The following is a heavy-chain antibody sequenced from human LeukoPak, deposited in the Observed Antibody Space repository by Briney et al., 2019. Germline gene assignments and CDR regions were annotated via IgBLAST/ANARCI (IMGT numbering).Heavy chain of an antibody. V-gene: IGHV4-61*09. CDR2: IYTSGST. D-gene: IGHD2-8*01. CDR1: GVPICSVRYY. CDR3: AREWSAFDT. Sequence: SETLSLTCTVSGVPICSVRYYWSSIRQPAGRGVGWIGHIYTSGSTNYNPSLKSRVTISVDTSKNPFSLKLSSVTAADTAVYYCAREWSAFDTWGQGTMVTVSS. J-gene: IGHJ3*02.